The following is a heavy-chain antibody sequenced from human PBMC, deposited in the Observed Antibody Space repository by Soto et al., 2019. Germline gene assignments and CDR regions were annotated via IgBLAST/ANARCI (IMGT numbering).Heavy chain of an antibody. J-gene: IGHJ5*02. V-gene: IGHV3-33*01. CDR3: ARDQGLSWFDP. CDR1: GFTFSSYG. CDR2: IWYDGSNK. Sequence: QVQLVESGGGVVQPGRSLRLSCAASGFTFSSYGMHWVRQAPGKGLEWVAVIWYDGSNKYYADSVKGRFTISRDNSKNTLYLQMNSLRAEDTAVYYCARDQGLSWFDPWGQGTLVTGSS. D-gene: IGHD3-16*01.